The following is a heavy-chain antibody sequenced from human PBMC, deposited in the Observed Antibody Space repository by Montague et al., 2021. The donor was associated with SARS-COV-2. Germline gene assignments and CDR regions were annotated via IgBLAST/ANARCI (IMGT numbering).Heavy chain of an antibody. D-gene: IGHD6-13*01. Sequence: CAIPGDSVSSNSATWNWIRQSPSRGREWLGRTYYRSMWRSDNARXVKSRIAINPDTSKNQFSLQLSSVTPEDTALYYCVRGIEAAGFYDYWGQGTLVTVSS. CDR3: VRGIEAAGFYDY. V-gene: IGHV6-1*01. CDR2: TYYRSMWRS. J-gene: IGHJ4*02. CDR1: GDSVSSNSAT.